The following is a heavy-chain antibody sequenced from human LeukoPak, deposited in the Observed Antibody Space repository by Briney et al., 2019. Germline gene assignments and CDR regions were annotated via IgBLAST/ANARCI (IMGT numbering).Heavy chain of an antibody. CDR2: INPNSGGT. V-gene: IGHV1-2*02. CDR3: ARDMRAGTNYYYGMDV. Sequence: ASVKVSCKASGYTFTGYYTHWVRQAPGQGLEWMGWINPNSGGTNFAQKFQGRVTMTRDTSIRTAYMELSSLRSDDTAVYYCARDMRAGTNYYYGMDVWGQGTTVSVSS. D-gene: IGHD6-13*01. J-gene: IGHJ6*02. CDR1: GYTFTGYY.